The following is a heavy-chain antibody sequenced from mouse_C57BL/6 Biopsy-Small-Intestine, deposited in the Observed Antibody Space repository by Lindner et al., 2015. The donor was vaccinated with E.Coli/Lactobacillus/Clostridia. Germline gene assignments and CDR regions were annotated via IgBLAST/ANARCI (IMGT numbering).Heavy chain of an antibody. CDR1: GYAFSSYW. CDR3: ARFYYGPYAMDY. J-gene: IGHJ4*01. Sequence: VQLQESGAELVKPGASVKISCKASGYAFSSYWMNWVKQRPGKGLEWIGQIYPGDGDTNYNGKFKGKATLTADKSSSTAYMQLSSLTSEDSAVYFCARFYYGPYAMDYWGQGTSVTVSS. CDR2: IYPGDGDT. D-gene: IGHD2-1*01. V-gene: IGHV1-80*01.